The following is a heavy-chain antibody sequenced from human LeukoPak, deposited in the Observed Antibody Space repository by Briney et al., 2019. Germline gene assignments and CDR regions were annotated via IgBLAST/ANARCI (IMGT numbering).Heavy chain of an antibody. CDR3: AGIGVSRVPGVIRAENFQQ. CDR2: ISYSGIA. V-gene: IGHV4-59*01. Sequence: SETLSLTCTVSGGSISSYYWSWIRKPPGKGLEWIGYISYSGIANYNPSLKSRVTISLDTSRNQFSLKLSSVTAADTAVDYCAGIGVSRVPGVIRAENFQQWGQGTLVIVSS. J-gene: IGHJ1*01. CDR1: GGSISSYY. D-gene: IGHD3-10*01.